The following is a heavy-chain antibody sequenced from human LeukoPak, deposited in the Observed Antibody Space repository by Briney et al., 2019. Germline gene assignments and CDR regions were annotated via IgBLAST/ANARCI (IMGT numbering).Heavy chain of an antibody. J-gene: IGHJ6*02. CDR1: GYTFTSYG. CDR3: ARKKKLDRPYYGMDV. CDR2: ISAYNGNT. D-gene: IGHD1-1*01. Sequence: ASVKVSCKASGYTFTSYGISWVRQAPGQGLEWMGWISAYNGNTNYAQKLQGRVTMTTDTSTSTAYMELRSLRSDDTAVYYCARKKKLDRPYYGMDVWGQGTTVTVSS. V-gene: IGHV1-18*01.